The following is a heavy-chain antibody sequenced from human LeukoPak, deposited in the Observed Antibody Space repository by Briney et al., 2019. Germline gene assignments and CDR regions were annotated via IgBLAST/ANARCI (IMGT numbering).Heavy chain of an antibody. CDR2: IKQDGSEK. V-gene: IGHV3-7*03. CDR1: GFTFSSYW. Sequence: GGSLRLSCAPSGFTFSSYWMSWVRQAPGKGLEWVANIKQDGSEKYYVDSVKGRFTISRDNGKNSLYLQMNSLRAEDTAVYYCARKAYGLDAWGKGTTVTVSS. J-gene: IGHJ6*04. CDR3: ARKAYGLDA.